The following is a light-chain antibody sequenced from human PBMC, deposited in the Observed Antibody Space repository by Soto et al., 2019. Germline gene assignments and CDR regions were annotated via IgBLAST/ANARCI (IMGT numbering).Light chain of an antibody. CDR3: SSYTSSSTYV. V-gene: IGLV2-14*01. CDR2: EVS. J-gene: IGLJ1*01. Sequence: LTQPASVSGSPGQSITISCTGTSSDVGGYKYVSWYQQYPDKAPKLMIYEVSNRPSGVSNRFSGSKSGNTASLTISGLQAEDEADYYCSSYTSSSTYVFGTGTKVTVL. CDR1: SSDVGGYKY.